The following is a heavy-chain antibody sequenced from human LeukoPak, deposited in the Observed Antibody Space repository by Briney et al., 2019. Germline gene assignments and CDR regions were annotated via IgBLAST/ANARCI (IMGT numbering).Heavy chain of an antibody. CDR3: ARDRTSRENDEKFDY. CDR2: IWHDGSNK. V-gene: IGHV3-33*08. J-gene: IGHJ4*02. CDR1: GFTFSTYW. D-gene: IGHD2-2*01. Sequence: GGSLRLSCAASGFTFSTYWMTWVRQAPGKGLEWVAFIWHDGSNKYYADSVKGRFTISRDNSKNTLYVQMNSLRAEDTAVYYCARDRTSRENDEKFDYWGQGSLVTVSS.